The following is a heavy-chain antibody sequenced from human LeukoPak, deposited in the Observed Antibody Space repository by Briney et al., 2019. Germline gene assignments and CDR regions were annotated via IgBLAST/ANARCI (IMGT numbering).Heavy chain of an antibody. V-gene: IGHV1-3*01. CDR3: AREMFGTSRPSDY. Sequence: ASVKVSYKASGYTFSSYAIHWVRQAPGQRLEWMGWINVGSGNTKYSQKFQGRLTIARDSSASTAYMELNSLTSEDTAVYYCAREMFGTSRPSDYWGQGTLVTVSS. D-gene: IGHD2-2*01. CDR2: INVGSGNT. J-gene: IGHJ4*02. CDR1: GYTFSSYA.